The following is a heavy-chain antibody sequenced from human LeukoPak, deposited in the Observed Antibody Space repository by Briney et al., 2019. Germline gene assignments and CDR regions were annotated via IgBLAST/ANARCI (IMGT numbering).Heavy chain of an antibody. CDR1: GFTFSSYW. CDR3: ARDVGPYGSGSYYRGGDH. V-gene: IGHV3-48*04. CDR2: ISSSGSTI. D-gene: IGHD3-10*01. Sequence: GGSLRLSCAASGFTFSSYWMSWVRQAPGKGLEWVSYISSSGSTIYYADSVKGRFTISRDNAKNSLYLQMNSLRAEDTAVYYCARDVGPYGSGSYYRGGDHWGQGTLVTVSS. J-gene: IGHJ4*02.